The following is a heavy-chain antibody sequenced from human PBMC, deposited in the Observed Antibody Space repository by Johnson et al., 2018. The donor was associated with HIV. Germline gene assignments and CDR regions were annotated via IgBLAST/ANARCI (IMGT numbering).Heavy chain of an antibody. CDR2: ISYDGSNR. D-gene: IGHD6-19*01. CDR3: ARPVAGMNDAFEI. Sequence: QVQLVESGGGVVQPGKSLRLSCAASGFTFRNYGMHWVRQAPGKGLEWVAVISYDGSNRYYADSVKGRFTISRDNSKNTLYLQMNSLRAEDTAVYYCARPVAGMNDAFEIWGQGTMVTVSS. J-gene: IGHJ3*02. V-gene: IGHV3-30*03. CDR1: GFTFRNYG.